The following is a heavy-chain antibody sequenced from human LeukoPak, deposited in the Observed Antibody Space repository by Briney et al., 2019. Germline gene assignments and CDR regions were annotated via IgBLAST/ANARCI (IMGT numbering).Heavy chain of an antibody. CDR1: GYTFTSYD. CDR2: MNPNSGNT. CDR3: ARALSWTTESYYYMDV. J-gene: IGHJ6*03. V-gene: IGHV1-8*01. Sequence: ASVKVSCKASGYTFTSYDINWVRQATGQGLEWMGWMNPNSGNTGYAQKFQGRVTMTKNTSITTAYMELSSPRSEDTAVYYCARALSWTTESYYYMDVWGKGTTVTASS. D-gene: IGHD1-1*01.